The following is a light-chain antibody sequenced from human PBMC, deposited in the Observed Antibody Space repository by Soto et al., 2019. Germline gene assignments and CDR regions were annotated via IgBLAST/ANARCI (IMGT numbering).Light chain of an antibody. Sequence: DIQMTQSPSTLSASVGDRVTITCRASQSIRSWLAWYQQKPGKAPNLLIYKASSLESGVPSRFSGSGSGTEFTLTISSLQPDDFATYCCQQYNSYPLTFGGGTKVEIK. CDR3: QQYNSYPLT. CDR1: QSIRSW. CDR2: KAS. J-gene: IGKJ4*01. V-gene: IGKV1-5*03.